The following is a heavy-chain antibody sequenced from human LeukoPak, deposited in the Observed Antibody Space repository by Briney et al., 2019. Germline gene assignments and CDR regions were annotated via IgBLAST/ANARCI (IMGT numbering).Heavy chain of an antibody. D-gene: IGHD4-17*01. V-gene: IGHV3-21*01. CDR3: ARDRSDGDYYFDY. CDR2: ISSSSSYI. CDR1: GFTFNKAW. J-gene: IGHJ4*02. Sequence: TGGSLRLSCAASGFTFNKAWMSWVRQAPGKGLEWVSSISSSSSYIYYADSVKGRFTISRDHAKNSLYLQMNSLRAEDTAVYYCARDRSDGDYYFDYWGQGTLVTVSS.